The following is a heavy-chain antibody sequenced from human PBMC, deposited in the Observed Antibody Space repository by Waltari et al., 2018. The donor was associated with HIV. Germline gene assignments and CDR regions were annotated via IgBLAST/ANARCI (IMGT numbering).Heavy chain of an antibody. CDR3: ARDLGPTYGDYGDY. CDR2: IKQDGTEK. D-gene: IGHD4-17*01. Sequence: EVQLVESGGGLVQPGGSLRLSCAASGFTFSCYWMTWVRQAPGKGLEGVSNIKQDGTEKYYVDSVKGRFTISRDNAKNSLYLQMNSLRAEDTAVYYCARDLGPTYGDYGDYWGQGTLVTVSS. J-gene: IGHJ4*02. V-gene: IGHV3-7*01. CDR1: GFTFSCYW.